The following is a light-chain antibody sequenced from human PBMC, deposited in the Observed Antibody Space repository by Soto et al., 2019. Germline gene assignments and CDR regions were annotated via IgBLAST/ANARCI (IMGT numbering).Light chain of an antibody. CDR1: QSVNSN. J-gene: IGKJ1*01. V-gene: IGKV3-15*01. CDR3: QQYNNWRT. CDR2: GAS. Sequence: EIVMTQSPVTLSVSPGERVTLSCRASQSVNSNLAWYQQKPGQAPRLLIHGASTRAIGVPARFSGSGSGTEFTLTISSLQSEDFAVYYCQQYNNWRTFGQGTKVDIK.